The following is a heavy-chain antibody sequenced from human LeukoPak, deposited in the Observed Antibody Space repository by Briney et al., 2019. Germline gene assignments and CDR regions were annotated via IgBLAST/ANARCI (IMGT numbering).Heavy chain of an antibody. D-gene: IGHD2-2*01. Sequence: PSETLSLTCTVSGGSISSSNYYWGWIRQPPGKGLEWIGSIYYSGSTYYNPSLKSRVTISVDTSKNQFSLKLSSVTAADTAVYYCARHSSSTSCYFLPWGQGTLVTVSS. J-gene: IGHJ5*02. V-gene: IGHV4-39*01. CDR2: IYYSGST. CDR1: GGSISSSNYY. CDR3: ARHSSSTSCYFLP.